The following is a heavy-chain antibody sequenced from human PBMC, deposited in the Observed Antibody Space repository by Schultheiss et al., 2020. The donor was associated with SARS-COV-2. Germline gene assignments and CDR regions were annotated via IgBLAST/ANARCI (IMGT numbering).Heavy chain of an antibody. CDR3: AKGYRSSGYLY. V-gene: IGHV3-7*03. J-gene: IGHJ4*02. Sequence: GESLKISCAASGFTFSRHWMSWVRQAPGKGLEWVANIKQDGSEKYYVDSVKGRFTISRDNAKNSLYLQMNSLRAEDTAVYYCAKGYRSSGYLYWGQGTLVTVSS. CDR2: IKQDGSEK. D-gene: IGHD6-6*01. CDR1: GFTFSRHW.